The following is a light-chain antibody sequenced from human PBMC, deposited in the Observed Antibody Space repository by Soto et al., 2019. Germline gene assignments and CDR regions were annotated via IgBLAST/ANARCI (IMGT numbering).Light chain of an antibody. J-gene: IGLJ1*01. Sequence: QSGLTQPPSASGSPGQSVTISCTGTSSDVGGYNYVSWYQQHPGKAPKLLIYEVTKRPSGVPDRFSGSKSGNTTSLTVSGPQADDEAVYYGCSNAGGNYFVLGIGTRVTVL. V-gene: IGLV2-8*01. CDR1: SSDVGGYNY. CDR2: EVT. CDR3: CSNAGGNYFV.